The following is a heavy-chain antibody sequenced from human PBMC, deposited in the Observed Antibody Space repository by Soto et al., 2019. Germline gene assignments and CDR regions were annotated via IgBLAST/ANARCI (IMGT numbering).Heavy chain of an antibody. Sequence: GASVKVSCKASGYTLTKYTIHWIRQAPGQRLERMGWISGGSGNTKYSQKFQDRVTITRDTSASTAYVELSSLRSEDTAVYYCARDPVLDYWGQGTPVTVSS. CDR3: ARDPVLDY. CDR1: GYTLTKYT. CDR2: ISGGSGNT. D-gene: IGHD4-17*01. V-gene: IGHV1-3*01. J-gene: IGHJ4*02.